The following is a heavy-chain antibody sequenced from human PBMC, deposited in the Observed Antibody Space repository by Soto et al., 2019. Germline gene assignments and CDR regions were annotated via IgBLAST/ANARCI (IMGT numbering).Heavy chain of an antibody. D-gene: IGHD3-10*01. V-gene: IGHV3-7*01. CDR1: GFTFSRYG. J-gene: IGHJ4*02. CDR2: INQDGSER. CDR3: VKDNRGSY. Sequence: GGSLRLSCAASGFTFSRYGMHWVRQAPGKGLERVANINQDGSERYYVDSVKGRFTISRDNAKNSLYLQMNSLRAEDTAVYYCVKDNRGSYWGQGTLVTVSS.